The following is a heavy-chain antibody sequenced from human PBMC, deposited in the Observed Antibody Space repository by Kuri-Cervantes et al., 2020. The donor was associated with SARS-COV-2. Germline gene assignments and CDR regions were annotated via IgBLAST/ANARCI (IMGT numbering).Heavy chain of an antibody. CDR1: GFTFSSYA. D-gene: IGHD5-12*01. Sequence: GGSLRLSCAASGFTFSSYAMSWVRQAPGKGLEWVSAISGSGGSTYYADSVKGRFTISRDNSKNTLYLQMNSLRAEDTAVYYCAKAWGIVATIMEYNWFDPWGQGTLVTVSS. CDR3: AKAWGIVATIMEYNWFDP. V-gene: IGHV3-23*01. J-gene: IGHJ5*02. CDR2: ISGSGGST.